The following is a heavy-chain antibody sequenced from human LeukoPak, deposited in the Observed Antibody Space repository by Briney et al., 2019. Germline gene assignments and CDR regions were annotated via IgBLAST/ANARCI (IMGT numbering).Heavy chain of an antibody. J-gene: IGHJ6*02. V-gene: IGHV3-23*01. CDR3: ARDQVNGLLNYYYYYGMDV. CDR2: ISGSGGST. D-gene: IGHD1-26*01. Sequence: PGGSLRLSCAASGFTFSSYAMSWVRQAPGKGLEWVSAISGSGGSTYYADSVKGRFTISRDNSKNTLYLQMNSLRAEDTAVYYCARDQVNGLLNYYYYYGMDVWGQGTTVTVSS. CDR1: GFTFSSYA.